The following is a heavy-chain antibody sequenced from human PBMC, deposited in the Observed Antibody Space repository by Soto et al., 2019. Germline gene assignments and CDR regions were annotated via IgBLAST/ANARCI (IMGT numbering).Heavy chain of an antibody. CDR3: ARVQAGSYYYYYGMDV. CDR1: GGSFSGYY. Sequence: KPSETLSLTCAVYGGSFSGYYWSWIRQPPGKGLEWIGEINHSGSTNYNPSLKSRVTISVDTSKNQFSLKLSSVTAADTAVYYCARVQAGSYYYYYGMDVWGQGTTVTVSS. J-gene: IGHJ6*02. V-gene: IGHV4-34*01. D-gene: IGHD3-10*01. CDR2: INHSGST.